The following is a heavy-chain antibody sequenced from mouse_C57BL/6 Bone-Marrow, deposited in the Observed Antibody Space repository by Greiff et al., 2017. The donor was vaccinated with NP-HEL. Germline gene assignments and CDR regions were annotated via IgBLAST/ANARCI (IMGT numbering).Heavy chain of an antibody. Sequence: EVQLQQSVAELVRPGASVKLSCTASGFHIKNTYMHWVKQRPEQGLEWIGRIDPANGNTKYAPKFKGKATITADTSSNTAYLQLSSLTSEDTAIYYCARNHGSSSCYAMDYWGQGTSVTVSS. D-gene: IGHD1-1*01. J-gene: IGHJ4*01. CDR2: IDPANGNT. V-gene: IGHV14-3*01. CDR1: GFHIKNTY. CDR3: ARNHGSSSCYAMDY.